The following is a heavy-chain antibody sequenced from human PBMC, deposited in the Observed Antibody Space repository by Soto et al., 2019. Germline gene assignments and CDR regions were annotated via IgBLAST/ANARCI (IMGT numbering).Heavy chain of an antibody. Sequence: FPRLSCEASSGFTFSLYGMHWVRQAPGKGLEWLAIISNDGSKEHYADSVKGRFTISRDNSKKTLYLQMNSLRIDDTAVYYCANSLIRLWSAVVSWGQGTLVTVSS. J-gene: IGHJ5*02. CDR1: SGFTFSLYG. CDR2: ISNDGSKE. D-gene: IGHD2-21*01. V-gene: IGHV3-30*18. CDR3: ANSLIRLWSAVVS.